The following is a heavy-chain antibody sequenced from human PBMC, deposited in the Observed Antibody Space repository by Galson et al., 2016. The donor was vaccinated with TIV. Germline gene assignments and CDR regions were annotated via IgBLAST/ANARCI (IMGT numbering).Heavy chain of an antibody. D-gene: IGHD2-21*02. V-gene: IGHV1-69*05. Sequence: SVKVSCKASEGTLTSYAVSWVRQAPGQGLEWMGEIIRIFGTVNYAQKFQGRLTITTDGSTTAVFLVLSALRSEDTAVYFCARDIPCGGDCYFFDSWGQGTLVTVSS. J-gene: IGHJ4*02. CDR3: ARDIPCGGDCYFFDS. CDR1: EGTLTSYA. CDR2: IIRIFGTV.